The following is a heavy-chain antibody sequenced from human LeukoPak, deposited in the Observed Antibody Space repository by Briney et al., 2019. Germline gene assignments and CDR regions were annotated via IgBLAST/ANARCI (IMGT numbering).Heavy chain of an antibody. CDR3: AREGGSYSDAFFI. V-gene: IGHV3-21*05. J-gene: IGHJ3*02. Sequence: GGSLRLSCAASGFTFSSYSMNWVRQAPGKGLEWVSYISSSSSYIYYADSVKGRFTISRDNAKNSLYLQMNSLRAEDTAVYYCAREGGSYSDAFFIWGQGTMVTVSS. CDR2: ISSSSSYI. D-gene: IGHD1-26*01. CDR1: GFTFSSYS.